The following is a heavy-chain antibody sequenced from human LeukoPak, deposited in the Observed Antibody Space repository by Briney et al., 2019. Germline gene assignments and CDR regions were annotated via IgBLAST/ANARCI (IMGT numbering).Heavy chain of an antibody. D-gene: IGHD3-22*01. CDR3: ARDLGSSGYYDAFDI. J-gene: IGHJ3*02. Sequence: GGSLRLSCAASGFTFSSYGMHWVRQAPGKGLEWVAFIRYDGSNKYYADSVKGRFTISRDNSKNTLYLQMNSLRAEDTAVYYCARDLGSSGYYDAFDIWGQGTMVTVSS. CDR1: GFTFSSYG. V-gene: IGHV3-30*02. CDR2: IRYDGSNK.